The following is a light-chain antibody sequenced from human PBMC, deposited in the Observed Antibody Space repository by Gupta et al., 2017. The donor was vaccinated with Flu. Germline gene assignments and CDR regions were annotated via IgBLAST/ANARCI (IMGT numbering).Light chain of an antibody. V-gene: IGKV1-12*01. J-gene: IGKJ2*01. CDR2: DAS. CDR3: QQANSFPYT. Sequence: PSSVSASVGDRVTITCRASQDISTWLAWYQQKPGKAPKLLIYDASRVRSGVPSRFSGSGSGTDFTLTISSLQSEDFATYYCQQANSFPYTFGQGTKLEIK. CDR1: QDISTW.